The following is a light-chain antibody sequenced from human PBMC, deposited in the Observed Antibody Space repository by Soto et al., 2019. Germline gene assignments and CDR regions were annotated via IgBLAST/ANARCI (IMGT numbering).Light chain of an antibody. Sequence: QSVLTQPPSASGSPGQSVTISCTGSSSDVCGYNYVSWYQQHPGKAPKLMIYEVSKRPSGVPDRLSGSKSGYTASLTVSGLQAEDEADYYGSSYGGSNTGVFGGGTQLTVL. CDR1: SSDVCGYNY. CDR2: EVS. V-gene: IGLV2-8*01. J-gene: IGLJ2*01. CDR3: SSYGGSNTGV.